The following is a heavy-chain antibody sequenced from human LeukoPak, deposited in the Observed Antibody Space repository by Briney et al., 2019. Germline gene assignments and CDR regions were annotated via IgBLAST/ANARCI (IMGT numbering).Heavy chain of an antibody. CDR1: GGSFSGYY. V-gene: IGHV4-34*01. D-gene: IGHD1-7*01. Sequence: SETLSLTCAVYGGSFSGYYWSWIRQPPGKGLEWIGEINHSGSTNYNPSLKSRVTISVDTSKNQFSLKLSSVTAADTAVYYCARERLWYYVAHNYGMDVWGQGTTVTVCS. CDR2: INHSGST. CDR3: ARERLWYYVAHNYGMDV. J-gene: IGHJ6*02.